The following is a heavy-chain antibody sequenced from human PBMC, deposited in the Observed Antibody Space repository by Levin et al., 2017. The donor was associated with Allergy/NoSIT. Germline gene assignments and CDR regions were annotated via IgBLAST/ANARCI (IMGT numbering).Heavy chain of an antibody. Sequence: GGSLRLSCAASGFTFSSYWMSWVRQAPGKGLEWVANIKQDGSEKYYVDSVKGRFTISRDNAKNSLYLQMNSLRAEDTAVYYCARDYDFWSEDYFDYWGQGTLVTVSS. D-gene: IGHD3-3*01. CDR2: IKQDGSEK. CDR1: GFTFSSYW. V-gene: IGHV3-7*03. CDR3: ARDYDFWSEDYFDY. J-gene: IGHJ4*02.